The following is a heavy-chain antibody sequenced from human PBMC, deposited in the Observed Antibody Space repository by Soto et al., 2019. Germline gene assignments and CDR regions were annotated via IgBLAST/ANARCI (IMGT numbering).Heavy chain of an antibody. CDR2: ISYDGSNK. Sequence: VGSLRLSCAASGFTFSSYAMHWVRQAPGKGLEWVAVISYDGSNKYYADSVKGRFTISRDNSKNTLYLQMNSLRAEDTAVYYCARDSGYCSGGSCYWDAFDIWGQGPMVTVSS. CDR3: ARDSGYCSGGSCYWDAFDI. V-gene: IGHV3-30-3*01. CDR1: GFTFSSYA. J-gene: IGHJ3*02. D-gene: IGHD2-15*01.